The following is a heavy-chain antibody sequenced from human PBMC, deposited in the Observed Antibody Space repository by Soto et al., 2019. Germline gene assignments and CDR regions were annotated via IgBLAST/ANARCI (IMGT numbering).Heavy chain of an antibody. J-gene: IGHJ5*02. CDR2: INHSGST. Sequence: PSETLSLTCAVYGGSFSGYYWSWIRQPPGKGLEWIGEINHSGSTNYNPSLKSRVTISVDTSKNQFSLKLSSVTAADTAVYYCARGHRSDAMIVVVIWWFDPWGQGTLVTVSS. CDR1: GGSFSGYY. CDR3: ARGHRSDAMIVVVIWWFDP. D-gene: IGHD3-22*01. V-gene: IGHV4-34*01.